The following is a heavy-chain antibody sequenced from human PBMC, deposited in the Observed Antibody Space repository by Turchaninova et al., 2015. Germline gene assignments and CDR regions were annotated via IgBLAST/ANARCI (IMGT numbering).Heavy chain of an antibody. CDR3: ARVIRLTETQDYLDS. V-gene: IGHV3-21*06. D-gene: IGHD4/OR15-4a*01. J-gene: IGHJ5*01. CDR1: GFTFSSYK. CDR2: VGPRITNF. Sequence: EVLLVESGGGLVKPGGSLRLSCAASGFTFSSYKMTWVRQAPGKGLEWVSSVGPRITNFFHADSVKGRFKISRDDAKNLLYRHMNSLRVEAAAVDYCARVIRLTETQDYLDSWGHGTLVIVSP.